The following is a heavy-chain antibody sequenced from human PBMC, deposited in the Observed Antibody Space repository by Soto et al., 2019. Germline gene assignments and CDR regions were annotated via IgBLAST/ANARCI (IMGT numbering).Heavy chain of an antibody. CDR1: GYSFTSYW. CDR2: IYPDDSTT. V-gene: IGHV5-51*01. Sequence: GESLKISCKGSGYSFTSYWVGWVRQMPGKGLEWMGIIYPDDSTTRFSPSFQGQVTISADKSISTAYRQWSSLKASDTAMYYCARQGWGHGTTSLFDYWGQGTLVTVSS. J-gene: IGHJ4*02. CDR3: ARQGWGHGTTSLFDY. D-gene: IGHD1-7*01.